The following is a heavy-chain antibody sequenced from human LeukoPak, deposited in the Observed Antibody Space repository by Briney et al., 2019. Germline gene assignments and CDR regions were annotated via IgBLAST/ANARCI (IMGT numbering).Heavy chain of an antibody. V-gene: IGHV3-74*01. CDR2: ITTDGSGT. CDR1: GFNFGFYW. CDR3: ARGGAYGSGSYYNMDY. Sequence: PGGSLRLSCAASGFNFGFYWMHWVRQVPGKGLVWVSCITTDGSGTTYADSVRGRFTVSRDNAKNTLYLQMGSLRAEDMAVYYCARGGAYGSGSYYNMDYWGQGTLVTVSS. D-gene: IGHD3-10*01. J-gene: IGHJ4*02.